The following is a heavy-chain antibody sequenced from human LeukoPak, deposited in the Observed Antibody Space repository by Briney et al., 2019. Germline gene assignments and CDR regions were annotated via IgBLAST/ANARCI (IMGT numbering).Heavy chain of an antibody. CDR1: GGSISSSSYY. Sequence: SETLSLTCTVSGGSISSSSYYWGWIRQPPGKGLEWIGSIYYSGSTYYNPSLKSRVTISVDTSKNQFSLKLSSVTAADTAVYYCARDRSGSGYLYYGMDVWGQGTTVTVSS. D-gene: IGHD3-22*01. CDR3: ARDRSGSGYLYYGMDV. CDR2: IYYSGST. J-gene: IGHJ6*02. V-gene: IGHV4-39*07.